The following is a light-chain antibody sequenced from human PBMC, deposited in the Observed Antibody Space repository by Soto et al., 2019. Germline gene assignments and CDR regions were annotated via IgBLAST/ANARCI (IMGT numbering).Light chain of an antibody. CDR1: QSISSY. CDR2: AAS. J-gene: IGKJ2*01. V-gene: IGKV1-39*01. Sequence: DIQMTQSPSSLSASVGDRVTITCRASQSISSYLNWYQQKPGKAPKLLIYAASSLHSGVPSRFSGSGYGTDFTLTISSLQPEDFATYYCQQSYSTLYTFGQGTKLEIK. CDR3: QQSYSTLYT.